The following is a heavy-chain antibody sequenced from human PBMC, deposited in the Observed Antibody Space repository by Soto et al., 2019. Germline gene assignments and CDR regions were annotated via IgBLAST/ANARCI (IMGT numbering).Heavy chain of an antibody. CDR1: GGSISSRSHY. CDR2: SFYRGRT. CDR3: ATAXGFGXVXPFFEY. D-gene: IGHD3-3*01. Sequence: QLQLXESGPGLVKPSETLSLTCTVSGGSISSRSHYWGWIRQSPGKHLEWIGSSFYRGRTHYKPSLKXXXXXXXXXXXXXXXXXXXXXXXXXXXXYXCATAXGFGXVXPFFEYWGQGIXVTFXS. J-gene: IGHJ4*02. V-gene: IGHV4-39*01.